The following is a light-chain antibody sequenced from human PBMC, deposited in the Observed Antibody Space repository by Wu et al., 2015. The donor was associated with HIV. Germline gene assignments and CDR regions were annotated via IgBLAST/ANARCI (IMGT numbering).Light chain of an antibody. V-gene: IGKV3-11*01. CDR3: QQRSNWPT. J-gene: IGKJ2*01. CDR2: DAS. CDR1: ESISSY. Sequence: EIVLTQSPATLSLSPGETATLSCRASESISSYLAWYQQQPGQAPRLLIYDASNRATGIPARFSGSGSGTDFTLTISSLEPEDFAIYYCQQRSNWPTFGQGTKAADQT.